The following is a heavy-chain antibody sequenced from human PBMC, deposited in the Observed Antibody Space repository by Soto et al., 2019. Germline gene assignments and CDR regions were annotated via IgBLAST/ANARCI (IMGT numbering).Heavy chain of an antibody. Sequence: PGGSLRLSCAASGFTFSSYDMHWVRQVTGKGLEWVSGIGSAGDTYYPGSVKGRFTISRENAKNSLYLQMNSLRAGDTAVYYCARVPSGSLSSDYYLGMDVWGQGTTVTVSS. V-gene: IGHV3-13*04. D-gene: IGHD3-10*01. CDR3: ARVPSGSLSSDYYLGMDV. J-gene: IGHJ6*02. CDR2: IGSAGDT. CDR1: GFTFSSYD.